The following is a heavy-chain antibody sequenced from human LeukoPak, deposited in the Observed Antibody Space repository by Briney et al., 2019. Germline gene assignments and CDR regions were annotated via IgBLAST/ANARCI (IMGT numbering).Heavy chain of an antibody. CDR3: AKNFHFDWLLQYFDY. Sequence: GGSLRLSCAASGFTFSSYAMSWVRQAPGKGLEWVSAISASGGSTYYADSVKGRFTISRDNSKNTLFLQMNSLRAEDTAVYYCAKNFHFDWLLQYFDYWGQGTLVTVSS. J-gene: IGHJ4*02. CDR2: ISASGGST. CDR1: GFTFSSYA. D-gene: IGHD3-9*01. V-gene: IGHV3-23*01.